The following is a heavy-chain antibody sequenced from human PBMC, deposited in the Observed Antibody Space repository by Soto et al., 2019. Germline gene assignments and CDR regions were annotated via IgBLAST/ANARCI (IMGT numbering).Heavy chain of an antibody. D-gene: IGHD6-19*01. Sequence: QVQLVQSGAEVKKPGASVKVSCKASGYTFTSYGISWVRQAPGQGLEWMGWISAYNGNTNYAQKLQGRVTMTTDTPTRPAYMELRSLRSDATAVYYCARDMWLSIAVADLPIDYWGQGTLVTVSS. CDR1: GYTFTSYG. CDR3: ARDMWLSIAVADLPIDY. CDR2: ISAYNGNT. J-gene: IGHJ4*02. V-gene: IGHV1-18*01.